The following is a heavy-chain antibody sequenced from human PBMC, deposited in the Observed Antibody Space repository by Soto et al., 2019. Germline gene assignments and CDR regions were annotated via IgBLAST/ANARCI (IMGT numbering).Heavy chain of an antibody. CDR2: VNPNTGVT. Sequence: GASVKVSGKSSGYTFTAFYVNWVRQAPGQGLEWMGWVNPNTGVTKYAQKFQGRVTMTRDTSINTAYMELSGLTSDDTAVYYCTTLRLDPWGQGTLVTVS. CDR1: GYTFTAFY. V-gene: IGHV1-2*02. D-gene: IGHD3-9*01. J-gene: IGHJ5*02. CDR3: TTLRLDP.